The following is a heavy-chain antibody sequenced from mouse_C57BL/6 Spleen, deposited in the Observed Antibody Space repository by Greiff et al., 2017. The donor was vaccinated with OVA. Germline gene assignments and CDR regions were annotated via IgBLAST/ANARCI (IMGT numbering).Heavy chain of an antibody. Sequence: VQVVESGPGLVAPSPSLTITCTASGFSLTSYAISWVRQPPGKGLEWLGVIWPGGGATYNSALKSRLSISKDNSESQVILKMNRLQTVDTARYYCAGYDYDYAMDYWGQGTSVTVSS. CDR1: GFSLTSYA. D-gene: IGHD2-4*01. V-gene: IGHV2-9-1*01. CDR3: AGYDYDYAMDY. CDR2: IWPGGGA. J-gene: IGHJ4*01.